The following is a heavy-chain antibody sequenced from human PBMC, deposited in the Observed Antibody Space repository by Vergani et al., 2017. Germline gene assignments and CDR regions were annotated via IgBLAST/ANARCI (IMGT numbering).Heavy chain of an antibody. CDR1: GYTFTSYY. CDR2: INPSGGST. J-gene: IGHJ4*02. Sequence: QVQLVQSGAEVKKPGASVKVSCKASGYTFTSYYMHWVRQAPGQGLEWMGIINPSGGSTSYAQKFQGRVTMTRDTSTSTVYMELSSLRSEDTAVYYCARDRFLEWLPSGQDYWGQGTLVTVSS. CDR3: ARDRFLEWLPSGQDY. V-gene: IGHV1-46*03. D-gene: IGHD3-3*01.